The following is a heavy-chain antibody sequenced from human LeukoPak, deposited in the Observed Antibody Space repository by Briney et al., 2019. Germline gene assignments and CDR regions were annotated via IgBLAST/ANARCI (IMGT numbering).Heavy chain of an antibody. Sequence: GGSLRLSCAASGFTFTSYTMNWVRQAPGKGLEWVASIGTTSTFIHYADSVKGRFTISRDNSKNTLSLQMNSLRAEDTAVYYCAKVVGTGTTPTDYWGQGTLVTVSS. V-gene: IGHV3-21*04. CDR3: AKVVGTGTTPTDY. J-gene: IGHJ4*02. CDR1: GFTFTSYT. CDR2: IGTTSTFI. D-gene: IGHD1-1*01.